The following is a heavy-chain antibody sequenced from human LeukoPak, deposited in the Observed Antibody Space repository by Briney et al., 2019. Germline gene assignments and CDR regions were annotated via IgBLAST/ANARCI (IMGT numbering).Heavy chain of an antibody. D-gene: IGHD6-6*01. Sequence: PGGSLRVSCAAPGFTFSSSAMSWVRQAPGKGLGWVSAISGSGGSTYYADSVKGRFTISRDNSKNTLYLQMNSLRAEDTAVYYCAKGYSSSSVAWFDPWGQGTLVTVSS. CDR3: AKGYSSSSVAWFDP. CDR2: ISGSGGST. CDR1: GFTFSSSA. J-gene: IGHJ5*02. V-gene: IGHV3-23*01.